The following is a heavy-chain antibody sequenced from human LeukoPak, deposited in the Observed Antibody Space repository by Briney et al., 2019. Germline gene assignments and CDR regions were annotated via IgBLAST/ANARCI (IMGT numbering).Heavy chain of an antibody. Sequence: SETLSLTCTVSGGSISSYYWSWIRQPAGKGLEWIGRIYTSGSTNYNPSLKSRVTMSVDTSKNQFSLKLSSVTAADTAVYYCARLNYYGSSYPTDYYYYMDVWGQGTLVTVSS. CDR1: GGSISSYY. D-gene: IGHD3-10*01. V-gene: IGHV4-4*07. CDR2: IYTSGST. CDR3: ARLNYYGSSYPTDYYYYMDV. J-gene: IGHJ6*03.